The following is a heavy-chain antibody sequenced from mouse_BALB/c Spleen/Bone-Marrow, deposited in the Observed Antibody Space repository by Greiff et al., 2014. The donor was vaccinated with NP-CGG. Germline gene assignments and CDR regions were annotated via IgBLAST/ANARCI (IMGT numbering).Heavy chain of an antibody. D-gene: IGHD2-14*01. CDR2: ILPGSGST. V-gene: IGHV1-9*01. Sequence: QVQLQQSGAELMKPGASVKISCKAAGYSFSSYWIEWVKQRPGHGLEWIGEILPGSGSTNYNEKFKGKATFTADTSSNPAYMQLSSRTSEDAAVYYCARYYRYDYWGQGTTLTVSS. CDR3: ARYYRYDY. J-gene: IGHJ2*01. CDR1: GYSFSSYW.